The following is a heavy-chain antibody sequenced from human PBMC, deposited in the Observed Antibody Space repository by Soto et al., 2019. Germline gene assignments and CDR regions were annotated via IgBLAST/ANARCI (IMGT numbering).Heavy chain of an antibody. V-gene: IGHV5-51*01. CDR2: IYPGDSDT. Sequence: GESLKISCKGSGYSFTSYWIGWVRQMPGKGLEWMGIIYPGDSDTRYSPSFQGQVTISADKSINTAYLKWGSLKASDTAMYYCARLDSGSYPYYYYYGMDVWGQGTTVTVSS. CDR1: GYSFTSYW. D-gene: IGHD1-26*01. CDR3: ARLDSGSYPYYYYYGMDV. J-gene: IGHJ6*02.